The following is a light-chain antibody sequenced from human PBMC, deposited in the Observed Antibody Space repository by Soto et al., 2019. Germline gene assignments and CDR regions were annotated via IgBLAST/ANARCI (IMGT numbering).Light chain of an antibody. CDR1: SSDVGGYNY. Sequence: QSALTQPASVSGSPGQSITISCTGTSSDVGGYNYVSWYQQHPGKAPKLMIYDVSNRPSGVSNRFSGSKSGNTASLTISGLQAEGEADYYCSSYTSSRLYVFGTGTKLTVL. J-gene: IGLJ1*01. CDR3: SSYTSSRLYV. CDR2: DVS. V-gene: IGLV2-14*01.